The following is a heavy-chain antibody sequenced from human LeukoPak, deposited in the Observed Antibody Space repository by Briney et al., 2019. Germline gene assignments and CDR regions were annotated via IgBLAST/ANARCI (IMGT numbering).Heavy chain of an antibody. CDR1: GFTFSSYS. V-gene: IGHV3-48*04. CDR3: ARGPPSSKRWLQFEIAFDI. J-gene: IGHJ3*02. Sequence: PGGSLRLSCAASGFTFSSYSMNWVRQAPGKGLEWVSYISSSSSTIYYADSVKGRFTISRDNAKNSLYLQMNSLRAEDTAVYDCARGPPSSKRWLQFEIAFDIWGQGTMVTVSS. D-gene: IGHD5-24*01. CDR2: ISSSSSTI.